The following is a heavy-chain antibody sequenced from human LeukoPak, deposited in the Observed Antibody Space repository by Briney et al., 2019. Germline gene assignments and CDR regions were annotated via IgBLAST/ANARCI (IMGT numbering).Heavy chain of an antibody. Sequence: GGSLRLSCAASGFTFSNYAVSWVRQAPGKGLEWVSVIYSGGSTYYADSVKGRFTISRDNSKNTLYLQMNSLRVEDTAVYYCASPPIAVAGLDAFDIWGQGTMVTVSS. CDR2: IYSGGST. D-gene: IGHD6-19*01. CDR1: GFTFSNYA. CDR3: ASPPIAVAGLDAFDI. J-gene: IGHJ3*02. V-gene: IGHV3-66*01.